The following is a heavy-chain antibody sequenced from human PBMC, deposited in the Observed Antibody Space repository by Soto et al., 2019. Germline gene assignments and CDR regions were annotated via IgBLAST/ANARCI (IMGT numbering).Heavy chain of an antibody. D-gene: IGHD6-13*01. CDR3: ARGGYSSSWSSDYYGMDV. CDR1: GYTFTGYY. V-gene: IGHV1-2*02. Sequence: ASVKVSCKASGYTFTGYYMHWVRQASGQGLEWMGWINPNSGGTNYAQKFQGRVTMTRDTSISTAYMELSRLRSDDTAVYYCARGGYSSSWSSDYYGMDVWGQGTTVTVSS. CDR2: INPNSGGT. J-gene: IGHJ6*02.